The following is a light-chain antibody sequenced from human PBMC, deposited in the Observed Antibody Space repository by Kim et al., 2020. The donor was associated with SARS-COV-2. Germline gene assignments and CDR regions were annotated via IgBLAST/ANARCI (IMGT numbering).Light chain of an antibody. J-gene: IGKJ1*01. V-gene: IGKV3-20*01. Sequence: SPGERATLYCRASQTISSSYLAWYQQRPGQAPRLLIYGASNRATGIPERFSGSGYGTDFTLTISRLEAEDFAVYYCQQYDTSPKTFGQGTKVDIK. CDR2: GAS. CDR1: QTISSSY. CDR3: QQYDTSPKT.